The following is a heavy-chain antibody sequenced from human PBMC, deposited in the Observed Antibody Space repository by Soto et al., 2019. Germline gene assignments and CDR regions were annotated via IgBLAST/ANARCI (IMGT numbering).Heavy chain of an antibody. CDR3: ARVRLHSAYEIDY. D-gene: IGHD5-12*01. Sequence: QVQLQESGPGLVRPSETLSLTCTVSGGSISGYYWSLIRQPPGKGLEWIGYIYHSGSTNYNPSLKSRVTISVDTSKNQFSLKLSAVTAADTAVYYCARVRLHSAYEIDYWGQGTLVTVSS. CDR2: IYHSGST. CDR1: GGSISGYY. V-gene: IGHV4-59*01. J-gene: IGHJ4*02.